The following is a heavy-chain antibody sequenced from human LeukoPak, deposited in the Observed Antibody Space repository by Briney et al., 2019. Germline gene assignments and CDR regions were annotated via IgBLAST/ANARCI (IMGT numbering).Heavy chain of an antibody. CDR1: GGSISSGAYS. CDR3: ARSVGYCSGGSCYGDYYNGLDV. D-gene: IGHD2-15*01. Sequence: PSETLSLTCAVSGGSISSGAYSWSWIWQPPGKGLEWIGYIYHGRSAYPNPSLKSRVTIALDRSKNQFSLRLSSVTAADTAVYYCARSVGYCSGGSCYGDYYNGLDVWGQGTTVTVSS. CDR2: IYHGRSA. J-gene: IGHJ6*02. V-gene: IGHV4-30-2*01.